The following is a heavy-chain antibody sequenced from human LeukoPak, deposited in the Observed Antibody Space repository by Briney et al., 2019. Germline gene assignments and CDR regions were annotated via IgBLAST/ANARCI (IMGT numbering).Heavy chain of an antibody. Sequence: SETLSLTCTVSGGSISSYYWSWIRQPPGKGLEWIGYIYYSGSTNYSPSLKSRVTISGDTSKNQFSLKLSSVTAADTAIYYCARVHVNSGYYFGDAFDIWGQGTMVTVSS. J-gene: IGHJ3*02. CDR1: GGSISSYY. CDR2: IYYSGST. V-gene: IGHV4-59*08. D-gene: IGHD3-22*01. CDR3: ARVHVNSGYYFGDAFDI.